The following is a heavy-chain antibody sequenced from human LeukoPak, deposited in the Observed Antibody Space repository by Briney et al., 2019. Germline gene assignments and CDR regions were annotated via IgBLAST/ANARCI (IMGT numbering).Heavy chain of an antibody. CDR2: INPNSGGT. CDR1: GYTFTGYY. D-gene: IGHD5-18*01. Sequence: ASVKVSCKASGYTFTGYYMHWVRQAPGQGLEWMGWINPNSGGTNYAQKFQGRVTMTRDTSISTAYMELSRLRSDDTAVYYCARGQKYTYGYTVTELGSRYFDYWGQGTLVTVSS. J-gene: IGHJ4*02. CDR3: ARGQKYTYGYTVTELGSRYFDY. V-gene: IGHV1-2*02.